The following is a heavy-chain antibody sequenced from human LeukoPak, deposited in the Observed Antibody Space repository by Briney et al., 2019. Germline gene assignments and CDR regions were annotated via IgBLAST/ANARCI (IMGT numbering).Heavy chain of an antibody. Sequence: SETLSLTCTVSGGSISSGSYYWSWIRQPAGKGLEWIGRIYTSGSTNYNPSLKSRVIISVDTSKNQFSLKLSSVTAADTAVYYCARVGYSYGSPYDYWGQGTLVTVSS. J-gene: IGHJ4*02. V-gene: IGHV4-61*02. CDR1: GGSISSGSYY. CDR2: IYTSGST. CDR3: ARVGYSYGSPYDY. D-gene: IGHD5-18*01.